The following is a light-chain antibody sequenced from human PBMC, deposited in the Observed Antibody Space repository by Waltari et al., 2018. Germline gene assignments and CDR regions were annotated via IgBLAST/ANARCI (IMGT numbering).Light chain of an antibody. CDR3: QHYVSLPVT. CDR1: QSVRGT. Sequence: EIVLTQSPGTLSLSPGERATLSCRASQSVRGTLAWYQQKPGQPPRLLIYAASTRATGNPDGFSGSGSGTDFSLTISRLEPEDFAVYYCQHYVSLPVTYGQGTKVEIK. CDR2: AAS. J-gene: IGKJ1*01. V-gene: IGKV3-20*01.